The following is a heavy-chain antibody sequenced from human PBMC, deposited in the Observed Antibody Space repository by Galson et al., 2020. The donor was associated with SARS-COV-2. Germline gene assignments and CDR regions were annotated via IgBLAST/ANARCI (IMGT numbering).Heavy chain of an antibody. Sequence: GESLKISCAASGFPFSFYAMGWVRQAPGKGPEWVSTIGSGGDTTFYADSVKGRFTISRDNSRNTLSLQMNGLRDEDSAIYFCARDSQWLHTGYYFDCWGQGTVVAVSS. CDR3: ARDSQWLHTGYYFDC. J-gene: IGHJ4*02. CDR2: IGSGGDTT. D-gene: IGHD6-19*01. V-gene: IGHV3-23*01. CDR1: GFPFSFYA.